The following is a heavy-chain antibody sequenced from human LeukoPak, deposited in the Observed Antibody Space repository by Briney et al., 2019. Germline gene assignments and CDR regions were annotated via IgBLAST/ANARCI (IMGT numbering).Heavy chain of an antibody. CDR3: ARDIYYDSSGYLY. V-gene: IGHV3-20*04. CDR1: GFTFDDYG. Sequence: AGGSLRLSCAASGFTFDDYGMSWVRQAPGKGLEWVSGINWNGGSTGYADSVKGRFTISRDSAKNSLYLQMNSLRAEDTALYYCARDIYYDSSGYLYWGQGTLVTVSS. D-gene: IGHD3-22*01. CDR2: INWNGGST. J-gene: IGHJ4*02.